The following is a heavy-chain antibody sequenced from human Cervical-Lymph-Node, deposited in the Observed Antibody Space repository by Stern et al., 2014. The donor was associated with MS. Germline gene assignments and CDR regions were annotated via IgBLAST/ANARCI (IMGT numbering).Heavy chain of an antibody. J-gene: IGHJ4*02. CDR3: ARAGPYDYIWGNFRHRAFYFDS. CDR1: SGFIGNYY. Sequence: QVQLQESGPGLVKPSETLSLMCSVSSGFIGNYYLSWIRQPPGKGLEWIGHIYYSGSTYYNPSLKSRVTITLDTAKNQLSLRLSSVTAADTAVYYCARAGPYDYIWGNFRHRAFYFDSWGQGALVTVSS. D-gene: IGHD3-16*02. V-gene: IGHV4-59*01. CDR2: IYYSGST.